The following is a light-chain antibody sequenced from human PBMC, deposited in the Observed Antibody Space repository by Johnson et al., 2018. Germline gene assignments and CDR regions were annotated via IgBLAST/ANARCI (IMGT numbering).Light chain of an antibody. CDR3: GTWDSSLSAGNV. CDR2: ENN. J-gene: IGLJ1*01. V-gene: IGLV1-51*02. Sequence: QSVLTQPPSVSAAPGQKVTISCSGSSYNIGNNYVSWYQQLPGTAPKLLIYENNKRPSGIPDRFSGSKSGTSATLGITGLQTGDEADYYCGTWDSSLSAGNVSGTGTKGTVL. CDR1: SYNIGNNY.